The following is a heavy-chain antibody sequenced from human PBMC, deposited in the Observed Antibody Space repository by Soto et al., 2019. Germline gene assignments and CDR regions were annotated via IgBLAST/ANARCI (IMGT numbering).Heavy chain of an antibody. J-gene: IGHJ3*02. D-gene: IGHD3-10*01. CDR1: GFTFDDYA. CDR2: ISWDGGST. Sequence: GGSLRLSCAASGFTFDDYAMHWVHQAPGKGLEWVSLISWDGGSTYYADSVKGRFTISRDNSKNSLYLQMNSLRAEDTALYYCAKDSGLWFGELLYSRSDAFDIWGQGTMVTVSS. V-gene: IGHV3-43D*03. CDR3: AKDSGLWFGELLYSRSDAFDI.